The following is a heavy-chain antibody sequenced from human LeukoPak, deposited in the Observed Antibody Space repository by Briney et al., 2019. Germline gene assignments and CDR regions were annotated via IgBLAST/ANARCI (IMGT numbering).Heavy chain of an antibody. J-gene: IGHJ4*02. CDR1: GFTFNIFA. CDR3: AKDVPYTGWRGFDS. Sequence: GGSLRLSCAASGFTFNIFAMSWVRQAPGKGLEWVSLISGSGFTYYADSVKGWFTISKDTSLNTLYLQMNNLRADDAAVYYCAKDVPYTGWRGFDSWGQGTLVTVSS. V-gene: IGHV3-23*01. CDR2: ISGSGFT. D-gene: IGHD6-19*01.